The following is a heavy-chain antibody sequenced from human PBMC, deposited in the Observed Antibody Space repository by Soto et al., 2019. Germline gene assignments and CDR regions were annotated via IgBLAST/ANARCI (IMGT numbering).Heavy chain of an antibody. D-gene: IGHD3-3*01. CDR3: ASTYYDFWSGYSPVGYYFDY. V-gene: IGHV4-39*01. J-gene: IGHJ4*02. CDR2: IYYSGST. Sequence: SETLSLTCTVSGGSISSSSYYWGWIRQPPGKGLEWIGSIYYSGSTYYNPSLKSRVTISVDTSKNQFSLKLSSVTAADTAVYYCASTYYDFWSGYSPVGYYFDYWVQGTLVTVSS. CDR1: GGSISSSSYY.